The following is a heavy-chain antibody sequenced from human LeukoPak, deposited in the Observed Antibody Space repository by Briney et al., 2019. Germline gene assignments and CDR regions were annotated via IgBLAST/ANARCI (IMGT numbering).Heavy chain of an antibody. CDR3: ASAGSSGYSSSWSDY. D-gene: IGHD6-13*01. Sequence: GASVKVSCKASGYTFTGYYMHWVRQAPGQGLEWMGWINPNSGGTNYAQKFQGRVTMTRDTSISTAYMELSRLRSDDTAVYYCASAGSSGYSSSWSDYWGQGTLVTVSS. CDR1: GYTFTGYY. CDR2: INPNSGGT. J-gene: IGHJ4*02. V-gene: IGHV1-2*02.